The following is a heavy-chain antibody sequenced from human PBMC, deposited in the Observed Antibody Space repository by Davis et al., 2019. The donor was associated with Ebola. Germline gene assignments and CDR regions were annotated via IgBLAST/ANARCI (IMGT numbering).Heavy chain of an antibody. CDR1: GGTFSSYA. D-gene: IGHD3-22*01. Sequence: AASVKVSCKASGGTFSSYAISWVRQAPGQGLEWMGGIIPIFGTANYAQKFQGRVTITADESTSTAYMELSSLRSEDTAVYYCASPQGPGYYDSSATSIYYYGMDVWGKGTTVTVSS. J-gene: IGHJ6*04. CDR2: IIPIFGTA. CDR3: ASPQGPGYYDSSATSIYYYGMDV. V-gene: IGHV1-69*13.